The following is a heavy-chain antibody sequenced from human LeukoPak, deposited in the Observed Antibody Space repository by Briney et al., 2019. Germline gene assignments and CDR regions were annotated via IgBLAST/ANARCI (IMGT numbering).Heavy chain of an antibody. CDR2: ISYDGSNK. D-gene: IGHD2-15*01. J-gene: IGHJ4*02. CDR1: GFTFSSYA. CDR3: ARESWLYLDY. V-gene: IGHV3-30-3*01. Sequence: GGSLRLSCAASGFTFSSYAMHWVRQAPGKGLEWVAVISYDGSNKYYADSVKGRFTISRDNSKNTLYLQMNSLRAEDTAVYYCARESWLYLDYWGQGTLVTVSS.